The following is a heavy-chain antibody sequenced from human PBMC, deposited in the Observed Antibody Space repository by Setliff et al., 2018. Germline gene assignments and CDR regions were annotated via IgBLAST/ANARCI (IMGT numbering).Heavy chain of an antibody. J-gene: IGHJ4*01. V-gene: IGHV4-59*01. CDR1: GGSIRRDY. Sequence: SETLSLTCTVSGGSIRRDYWSWIRQPPGEQLQWIGYVYYGGSTNYNPSLRSRVTMSIDTSNNQFSLWLNSVTAADTAVYYCARYRRDGYNYCLDYWGQGMLVTVSS. CDR2: VYYGGST. D-gene: IGHD5-12*01. CDR3: ARYRRDGYNYCLDY.